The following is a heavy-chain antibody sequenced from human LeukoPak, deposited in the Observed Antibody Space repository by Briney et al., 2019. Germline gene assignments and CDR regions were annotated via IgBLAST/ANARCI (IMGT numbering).Heavy chain of an antibody. CDR1: GGTFSSYA. Sequence: SVKVSCKASGGTFSSYAISWVRQAPGQGLEWMGRIIPIFGTANYAQKFQGRVTMTRDTSISTAYMELSRLRSDDTAVYYCARVSYGNDATPFDYWGQGTLVTVSS. V-gene: IGHV1-69*05. CDR3: ARVSYGNDATPFDY. CDR2: IIPIFGTA. D-gene: IGHD3-16*01. J-gene: IGHJ4*02.